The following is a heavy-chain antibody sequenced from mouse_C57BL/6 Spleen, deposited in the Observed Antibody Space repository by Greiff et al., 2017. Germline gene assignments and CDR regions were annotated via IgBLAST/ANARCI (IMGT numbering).Heavy chain of an antibody. J-gene: IGHJ2*01. CDR1: GFSLTSSG. CDR2: IWRGGST. D-gene: IGHD1-1*01. CDR3: AKSGAYGAFDY. Sequence: VQLQQSGPGLVLPSQSLSITCPVSGFSLTSSGVHWVRQSPGTGLEWLGVIWRGGSTDYNAAFMSRLSITKDNSKSQVFFKMNSLQADDTAIYYCAKSGAYGAFDYWGQGTTLTVSS. V-gene: IGHV2-5*01.